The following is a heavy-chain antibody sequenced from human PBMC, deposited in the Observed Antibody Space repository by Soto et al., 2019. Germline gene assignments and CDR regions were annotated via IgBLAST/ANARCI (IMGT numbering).Heavy chain of an antibody. CDR2: INHSGST. J-gene: IGHJ6*02. D-gene: IGHD3-3*01. CDR3: VRGIKGWRYYYGLDV. CDR1: GGSISGGDYY. V-gene: IGHV4-34*01. Sequence: PSETLSLTCTVSGGSISGGDYYWSWFRQPPKKGLEWIGEINHSGSTNYNPSLKSRVTISVDTSKNQFSLKLSSVTAADTAVYYCVRGIKGWRYYYGLDVWGQGTTVTVSS.